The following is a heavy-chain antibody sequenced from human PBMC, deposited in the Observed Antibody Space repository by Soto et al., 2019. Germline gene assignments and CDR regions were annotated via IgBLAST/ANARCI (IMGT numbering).Heavy chain of an antibody. CDR2: IYYSGST. CDR1: GGSISSGGYY. J-gene: IGHJ4*02. CDR3: ARSASSSWYTLDY. D-gene: IGHD6-13*01. V-gene: IGHV4-31*03. Sequence: SETLSLTCTVSGGSISSGGYYWSWIRQHPGKGLEWIGYIYYSGSTYYNPSLKSRVTISVDTSKNQFSLKLSSVTAADTAVYYCARSASSSWYTLDYWGQGTLVTVSS.